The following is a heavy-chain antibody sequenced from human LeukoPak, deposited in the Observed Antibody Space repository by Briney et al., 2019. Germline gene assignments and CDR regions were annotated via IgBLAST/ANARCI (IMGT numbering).Heavy chain of an antibody. D-gene: IGHD1-26*01. V-gene: IGHV3-33*01. CDR2: ISYDGRNK. CDR1: GFTFSNFG. J-gene: IGHJ3*02. Sequence: GGSLRLSCAASGFTFSNFGMDWVRQAPGKGLERVAVISYDGRNKYYADSVKGRFTISRDNSKNTLYVQMNSLRSEDTAMYYCARELIVGGNSWGAFDIWGQGTMVTVSS. CDR3: ARELIVGGNSWGAFDI.